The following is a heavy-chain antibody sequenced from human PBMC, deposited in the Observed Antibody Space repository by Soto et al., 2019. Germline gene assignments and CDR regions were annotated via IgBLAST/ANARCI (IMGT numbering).Heavy chain of an antibody. CDR1: GGTFNTYA. V-gene: IGHV1-69*01. Sequence: QMQLVQSGAEVKERGSSVKISCKTSGGTFNTYALTWVRQAPGQGLEWIGGIIPIFGIKNVAQRFQGRVTITADESLATAYMEMTSLRSDDTAVSYCAKEAGDHWGQGTLVTGSS. J-gene: IGHJ4*02. CDR3: AKEAGDH. D-gene: IGHD3-10*01. CDR2: IIPIFGIK.